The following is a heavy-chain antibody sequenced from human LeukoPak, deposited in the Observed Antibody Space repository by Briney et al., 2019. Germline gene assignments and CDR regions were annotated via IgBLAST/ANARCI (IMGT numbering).Heavy chain of an antibody. V-gene: IGHV1-2*06. Sequence: ASVTVSCKTSGYKFTDKHLHWVRQAAGRGLEWMGRIVPKSGDTNYAQQFPGRVTMTRDTSISTAYMELSRLTSDDTAVYFCVRENWFIANWGQGTQVTVSS. CDR1: GYKFTDKH. CDR3: VRENWFIAN. CDR2: IVPKSGDT. D-gene: IGHD3-9*01. J-gene: IGHJ4*02.